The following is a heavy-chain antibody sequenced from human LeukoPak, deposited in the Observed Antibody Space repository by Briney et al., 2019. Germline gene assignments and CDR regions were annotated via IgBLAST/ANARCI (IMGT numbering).Heavy chain of an antibody. CDR2: MSPDGNKK. D-gene: IGHD3-10*01. CDR1: GFTFRDYN. Sequence: GRSLRLSCAASGFTFRDYNMHCVPQAPHKELYRVALMSPDGNKKYYADSVKGRFTISRDNSKNTVDLQLNSLRAEDTAVYYCARDLIGRYTFDYCGQGTLVTVSS. CDR3: ARDLIGRYTFDY. J-gene: IGHJ4*02. V-gene: IGHV3-30-3*01.